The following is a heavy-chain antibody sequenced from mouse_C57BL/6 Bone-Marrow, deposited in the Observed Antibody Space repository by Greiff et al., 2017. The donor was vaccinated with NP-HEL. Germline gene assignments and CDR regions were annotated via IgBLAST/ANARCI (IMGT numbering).Heavy chain of an antibody. J-gene: IGHJ2*01. V-gene: IGHV5-6*01. D-gene: IGHD1-1*01. CDR3: ARHTRHGYYGSSYFDY. Sequence: EVHLVESGGVLVKPGGSLKLSCAASGFTFSSYGMSWVRQTPDKRLEWVATISSGGSYTYYPDSVKGRFTISRDNAKNTLYLQMSSLKSEDTAMYYCARHTRHGYYGSSYFDYWGQGTTLTVSS. CDR1: GFTFSSYG. CDR2: ISSGGSYT.